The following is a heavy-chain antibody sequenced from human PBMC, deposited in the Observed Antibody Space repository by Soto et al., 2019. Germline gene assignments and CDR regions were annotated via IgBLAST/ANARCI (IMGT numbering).Heavy chain of an antibody. CDR1: GYTFTSYA. V-gene: IGHV1-3*01. CDR2: INAGNGNT. J-gene: IGHJ6*02. CDR3: ARDRRNYGSGALYYYYGMDV. Sequence: ASVKVSCKASGYTFTSYAMHWVRQAPGQRLEWMGWINAGNGNTKYSQKFQGRVTITRDTSASTAYMELSSLRSEDTAVYYCARDRRNYGSGALYYYYGMDVWGQGTTVTVSS. D-gene: IGHD3-10*01.